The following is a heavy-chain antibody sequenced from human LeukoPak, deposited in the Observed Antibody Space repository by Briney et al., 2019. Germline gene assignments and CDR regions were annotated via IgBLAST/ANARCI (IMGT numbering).Heavy chain of an antibody. V-gene: IGHV3-30*18. CDR2: ISYDGSNK. D-gene: IGHD3-22*01. CDR3: AKDINYYDSSGYYF. Sequence: GRSLRLPCAASGFTFSSYGMHWVRQAPGKGLEWVAVISYDGSNKYYADSVKGRFTISRDNSKNTLYLQMNSLRAEDTAVYYCAKDINYYDSSGYYFWGQGTLVTVSS. CDR1: GFTFSSYG. J-gene: IGHJ4*02.